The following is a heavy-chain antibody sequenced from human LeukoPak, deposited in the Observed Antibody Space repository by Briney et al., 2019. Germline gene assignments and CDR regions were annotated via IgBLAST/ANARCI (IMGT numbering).Heavy chain of an antibody. D-gene: IGHD1-26*01. CDR1: GFTFSTYA. Sequence: GGSLGLSCAASGFTFSTYAMSWVRQAPGRGLEWVSSISGSHNTTYSAGSVKGRFTISRDNSRNTLYLQMNSLRVEDTAIYYCATPTGSYPGGFDNWGQGTLVTVSS. CDR3: ATPTGSYPGGFDN. CDR2: ISGSHNTT. J-gene: IGHJ4*02. V-gene: IGHV3-23*01.